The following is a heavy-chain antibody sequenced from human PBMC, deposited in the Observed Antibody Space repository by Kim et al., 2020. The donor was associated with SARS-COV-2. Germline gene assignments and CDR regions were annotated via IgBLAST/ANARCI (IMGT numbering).Heavy chain of an antibody. CDR3: ARYQALIAAEGNGGYYYGMDV. J-gene: IGHJ6*02. CDR1: GGSISSSNW. CDR2: IYHSGST. Sequence: SETLSLTCAVSGGSISSSNWWSWVRQPPGKGLEWIGEIYHSGSTNYNPSLKSRVTISVDKSKNQFSLKLSSVTAADTAVYYCARYQALIAAEGNGGYYYGMDVWGQGTTVTVSS. V-gene: IGHV4-4*02. D-gene: IGHD6-13*01.